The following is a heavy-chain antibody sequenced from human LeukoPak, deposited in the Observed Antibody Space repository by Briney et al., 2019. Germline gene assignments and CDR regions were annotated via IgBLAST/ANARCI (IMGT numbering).Heavy chain of an antibody. J-gene: IGHJ4*02. Sequence: AASVKVSCKASGGTFSSYAISWVRQAPGQGLEWMGRIIPIFGTANYAQKFQGRVTITADKSTSTAYMELSRLRCEDTAVAYRARSDYYDSSGYSYRRVASFDYWGEGTLVTVSS. CDR3: ARSDYYDSSGYSYRRVASFDY. D-gene: IGHD3-22*01. V-gene: IGHV1-69*06. CDR1: GGTFSSYA. CDR2: IIPIFGTA.